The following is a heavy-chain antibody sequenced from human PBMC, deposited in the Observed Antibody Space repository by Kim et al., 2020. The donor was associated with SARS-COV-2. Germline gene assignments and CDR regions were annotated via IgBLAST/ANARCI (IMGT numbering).Heavy chain of an antibody. CDR3: ARGGGYEAMSH. CDR2: ITGRTNNR. CDR1: GFSLSDSS. Sequence: GGSLRLSCAVSGFSLSDSSMTWVRQAPGKGLEWISYITGRTNNRNYADSVTGRFTISRDNTKNSLYLQMNSLRVEDTAVYYCARGGGYEAMSHCGQGTLVTVSS. V-gene: IGHV3-11*05. J-gene: IGHJ4*02. D-gene: IGHD5-12*01.